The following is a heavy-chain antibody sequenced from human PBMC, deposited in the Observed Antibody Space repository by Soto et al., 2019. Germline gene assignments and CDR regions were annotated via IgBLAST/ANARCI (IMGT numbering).Heavy chain of an antibody. Sequence: SQTLTLPFPITGDSVSSNSAAWNWIRQSPSRGLEWLGRTYYRSKWYNDYAVSLKSRITINPDTSTNQFSLHLNSVTPEDTAVYYCAIFRHSISEGMDVWGEGTTATV. CDR1: GDSVSSNSAA. J-gene: IGHJ6*02. CDR3: AIFRHSISEGMDV. D-gene: IGHD2-2*01. CDR2: TYYRSKWYN. V-gene: IGHV6-1*01.